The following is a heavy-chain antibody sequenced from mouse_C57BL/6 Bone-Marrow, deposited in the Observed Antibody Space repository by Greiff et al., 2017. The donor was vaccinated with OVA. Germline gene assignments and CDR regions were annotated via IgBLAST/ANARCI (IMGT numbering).Heavy chain of an antibody. CDR1: GYTFTSYG. V-gene: IGHV1-81*01. CDR2: IYPRSGNP. Sequence: VQLQESGAELARPGASVKLSCKASGYTFTSYGISWVKQRTGQGLEWIGEIYPRSGNPYYNEKFKGKATLTADKSSSTAYMELRSLTSEDSAVYVCARIHCGSTLREYFDVWGKGTTVTVSS. D-gene: IGHD1-1*01. CDR3: ARIHCGSTLREYFDV. J-gene: IGHJ1*03.